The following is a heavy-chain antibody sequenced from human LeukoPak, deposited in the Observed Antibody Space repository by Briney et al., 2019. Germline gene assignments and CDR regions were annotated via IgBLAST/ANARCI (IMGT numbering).Heavy chain of an antibody. J-gene: IGHJ3*01. CDR1: GFTVSSNY. CDR3: AREPIYYYDSSGYVDA. D-gene: IGHD3-22*01. CDR2: MYSGGST. V-gene: IGHV3-66*02. Sequence: PGGSLRLSCAASGFTVSSNYMSWVRQAPGKGLEWVSVMYSGGSTYYADSVKGRFTISRDNSKNTLYLQMNSLRAEDTAVYYCAREPIYYYDSSGYVDAWGQGTMVTVSS.